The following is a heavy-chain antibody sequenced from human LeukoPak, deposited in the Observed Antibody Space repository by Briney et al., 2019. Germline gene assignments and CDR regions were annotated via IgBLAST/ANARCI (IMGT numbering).Heavy chain of an antibody. D-gene: IGHD3-10*01. CDR3: AREARITMVRGVISWFDP. CDR1: GYTFTGYY. Sequence: GASVKVSCKASGYTFTGYYMHWVRQAPGQGLEWMGWINPNSGGTNYAQKFQGRVTMTRDTSVSTAYMELSRLRSDDTAVYYCAREARITMVRGVISWFDPWGQGTLVTVSS. J-gene: IGHJ5*02. CDR2: INPNSGGT. V-gene: IGHV1-2*02.